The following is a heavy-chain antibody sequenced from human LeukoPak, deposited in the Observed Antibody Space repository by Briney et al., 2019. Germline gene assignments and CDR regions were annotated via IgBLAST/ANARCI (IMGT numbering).Heavy chain of an antibody. CDR1: GFTFSSYS. D-gene: IGHD1-26*01. J-gene: IGHJ4*02. Sequence: GGSLRLSCAASGFTFSSYSMDWVRQAPGKGLEWVSYISGSSSTIYYADSVKGRFTISRDNAKNSLYLQMNSLRAEDTAVYYCAKVPSSGSSYFDYWGQGTLVTVSS. CDR3: AKVPSSGSSYFDY. V-gene: IGHV3-48*01. CDR2: ISGSSSTI.